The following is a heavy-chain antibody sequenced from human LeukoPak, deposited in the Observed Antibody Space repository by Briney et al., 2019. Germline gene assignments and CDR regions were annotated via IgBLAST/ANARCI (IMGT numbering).Heavy chain of an antibody. CDR1: GFTFSDYY. CDR2: ISSSGSTI. J-gene: IGHJ6*02. CDR3: ARKQPYSSSYYGMDV. Sequence: GGSLRLSCAASGFTFSDYYMSWIRQAPGKGLEWVSYISSSGSTIYYADSVKGRFTISRDNAKNSLYLQMNSLRAEDTAVYYCARKQPYSSSYYGMDVWGQGTTVTVSS. V-gene: IGHV3-11*01. D-gene: IGHD6-13*01.